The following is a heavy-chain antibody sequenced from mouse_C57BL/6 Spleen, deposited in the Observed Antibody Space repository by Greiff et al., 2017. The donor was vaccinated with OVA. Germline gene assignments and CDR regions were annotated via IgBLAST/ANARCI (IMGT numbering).Heavy chain of an antibody. J-gene: IGHJ3*01. CDR3: TREDYGSSSAWFAY. V-gene: IGHV1-15*01. CDR1: GYTFTDYE. Sequence: VKLVESGAELVRPGASVTLSCKASGYTFTDYEMHWVKQTPVHGLEWIGAIDPETGGTAYNQKFKGKAILTADKSSSTAYMELRSLTSEDSAVYYCTREDYGSSSAWFAYWGQGTLVTVSA. D-gene: IGHD1-1*01. CDR2: IDPETGGT.